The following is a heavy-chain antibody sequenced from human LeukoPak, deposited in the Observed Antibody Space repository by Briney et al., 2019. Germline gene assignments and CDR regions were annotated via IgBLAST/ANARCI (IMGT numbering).Heavy chain of an antibody. D-gene: IGHD1-26*01. J-gene: IGHJ5*02. CDR1: GYTFTSYY. CDR3: ARDNSVGDNAWWFDP. V-gene: IGHV1-46*01. Sequence: GASVKVSCKAFGYTFTSYYMHCVRQAPGQGLEWMGVINPTGGSTGYAQKFQGRVTMTRDMSTSTDYMELSSLRSEDTAIYYCARDNSVGDNAWWFDPWGQGTLVTVSS. CDR2: INPTGGST.